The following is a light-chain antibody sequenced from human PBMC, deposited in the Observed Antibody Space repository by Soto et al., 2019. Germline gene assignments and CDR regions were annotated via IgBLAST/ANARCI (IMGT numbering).Light chain of an antibody. CDR3: QQSFNTPYT. CDR2: GAS. Sequence: EIVLAQSPGTLSLSPGESATLSCRASQSVSSSFLAWYQQKAGQAPRLLIYGASRRATGIPDRFSGSGSGTDFTLTISRLEPEDFAIYYCQQSFNTPYTFGQGTKLEIK. V-gene: IGKV3-20*01. J-gene: IGKJ2*01. CDR1: QSVSSSF.